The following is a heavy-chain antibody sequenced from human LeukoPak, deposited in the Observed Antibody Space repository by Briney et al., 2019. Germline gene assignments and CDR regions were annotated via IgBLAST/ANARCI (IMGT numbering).Heavy chain of an antibody. J-gene: IGHJ4*02. CDR3: ATMGAKTFDY. Sequence: ASVKVSCRASGYTFTNYYIHWVRQAPEKALEWMGWIKPYTGSTSYAQKLQGRVTMTRDTSISTAYMDVTTLRSDDTAVYYCATMGAKTFDYWGQGTLVTVSS. D-gene: IGHD1-26*01. V-gene: IGHV1-2*02. CDR1: GYTFTNYY. CDR2: IKPYTGST.